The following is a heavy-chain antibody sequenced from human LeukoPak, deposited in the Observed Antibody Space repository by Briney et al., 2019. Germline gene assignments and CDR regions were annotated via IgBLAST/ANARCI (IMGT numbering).Heavy chain of an antibody. CDR2: IAHHGNNK. Sequence: GGSLRLSCAASGFTFGSSAMHWVRQGPGKGLEWVAYIAHHGNNKYYADSVKGRFTISRDNSKRTLYLQMNNLRVDDTAVYYCAKDGSWSCTDWGQGTLVTVSS. V-gene: IGHV3-30*02. CDR1: GFTFGSSA. J-gene: IGHJ4*02. D-gene: IGHD2-8*02. CDR3: AKDGSWSCTD.